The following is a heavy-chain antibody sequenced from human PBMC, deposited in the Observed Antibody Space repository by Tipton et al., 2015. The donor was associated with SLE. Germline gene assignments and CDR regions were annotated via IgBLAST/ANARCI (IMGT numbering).Heavy chain of an antibody. Sequence: TLSLTCTVSGGSISSGGYYWSWIRQHPGKGLEWIGYIYYSGSTYYNPSLKSRVTISVDTSKNQFSLKLSSVTAADTAVYYCARGAPITMAPDAFDIWGQGTMVTVSS. J-gene: IGHJ3*02. CDR1: GGSISSGGYY. D-gene: IGHD3-10*01. CDR2: IYYSGST. V-gene: IGHV4-31*03. CDR3: ARGAPITMAPDAFDI.